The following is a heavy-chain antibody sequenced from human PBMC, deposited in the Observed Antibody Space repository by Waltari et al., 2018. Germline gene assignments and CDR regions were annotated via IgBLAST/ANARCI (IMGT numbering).Heavy chain of an antibody. D-gene: IGHD1-26*01. CDR3: AMGVGATRLDY. J-gene: IGHJ4*02. Sequence: QVQLQESGPGLVKPSETLSLTCAVSGYSISSGYYWGWIRQPPGKGLEWIGSIYHSGSTYSTPSLKSRVTISVDTSKNQFSLKLSSVTAADTAVYYCAMGVGATRLDYWGQGTLVTVSS. CDR1: GYSISSGYY. CDR2: IYHSGST. V-gene: IGHV4-38-2*01.